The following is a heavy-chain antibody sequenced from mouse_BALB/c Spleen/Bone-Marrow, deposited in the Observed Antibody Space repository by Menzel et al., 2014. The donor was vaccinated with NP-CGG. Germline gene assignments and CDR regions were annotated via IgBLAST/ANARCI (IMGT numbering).Heavy chain of an antibody. CDR2: ITYSDST. V-gene: IGHV3-8*02. Sequence: EVQLVESGPSLVKPSQTLSLTCSVTGDSITSRYWNWIRKFPGNKLEYMGYITYSDSTYYNPSLKSRISITRDTSKNQYYLQLNSVTTEDTATYYCGRGWEVFTYWGQGTLVTVSA. J-gene: IGHJ3*01. D-gene: IGHD4-1*01. CDR1: GDSITSRY. CDR3: GRGWEVFTY.